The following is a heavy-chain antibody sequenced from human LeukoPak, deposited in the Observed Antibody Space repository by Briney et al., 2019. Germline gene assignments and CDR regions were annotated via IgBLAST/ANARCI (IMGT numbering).Heavy chain of an antibody. CDR3: ARWRGSTSERSDY. CDR2: IKKDGSAK. V-gene: IGHV3-7*01. CDR1: GFTFSDYW. J-gene: IGHJ4*02. D-gene: IGHD2-2*01. Sequence: PGGSLRLSCTASGFTFSDYWMTWARRAQGKGLGGVANIKKDGSAKYYVDSVKGRFTISRDNAKNSLYLQMDSLRVEDTATYYCARWRGSTSERSDYWGQGTLVTVSS.